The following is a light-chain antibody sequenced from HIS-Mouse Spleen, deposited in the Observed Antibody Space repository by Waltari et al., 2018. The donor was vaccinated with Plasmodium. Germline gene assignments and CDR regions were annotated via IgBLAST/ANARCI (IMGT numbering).Light chain of an antibody. V-gene: IGKV1-13*02. J-gene: IGKJ4*01. CDR2: DAS. CDR3: QQFNSYPLT. Sequence: AIQLTQSPSSLSASVGDRVTLTCRASQGISSALAWYQQKPGKAPKLLIYDASSVESGVPSRFSGSGSGTDFTLTISSLQPEDFATYYCQQFNSYPLTFGGGTKVEIK. CDR1: QGISSA.